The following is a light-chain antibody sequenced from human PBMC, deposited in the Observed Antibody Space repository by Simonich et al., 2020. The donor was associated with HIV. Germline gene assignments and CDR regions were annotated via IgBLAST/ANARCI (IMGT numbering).Light chain of an antibody. CDR1: QSVSSSN. V-gene: IGKV3-15*01. CDR2: GAP. Sequence: EIVLAQSPGPLSLSPGERATLSCRASQSVSSSNLAWYQQKPGQAPRLLIYGAPTRATGIPARFIGSGSGTEFTLTINSLQSEDFAVYYCQQNNNWPITFGQGTRLEIK. J-gene: IGKJ5*01. CDR3: QQNNNWPIT.